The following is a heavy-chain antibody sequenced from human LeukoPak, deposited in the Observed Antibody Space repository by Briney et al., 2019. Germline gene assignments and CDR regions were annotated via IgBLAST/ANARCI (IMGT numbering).Heavy chain of an antibody. CDR3: ARRLDTIEFDP. CDR2: MNPNSGNT. CDR1: GYTFANYD. J-gene: IGHJ5*02. V-gene: IGHV1-8*01. Sequence: ASVKVSCKASGYTFANYDINWVRQAPGQGLEWMGWMNPNSGNTAYAQKFQGRLTMTRDTAMRAAYMELTSLKSEDTAVYYCARRLDTIEFDPWGQGTLVTVSS. D-gene: IGHD2-2*01.